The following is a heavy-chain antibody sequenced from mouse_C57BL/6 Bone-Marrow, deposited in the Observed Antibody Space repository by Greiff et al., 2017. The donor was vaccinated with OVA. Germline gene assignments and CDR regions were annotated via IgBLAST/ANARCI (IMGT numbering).Heavy chain of an antibody. CDR1: GYTFTDYY. D-gene: IGHD2-3*01. V-gene: IGHV1-76*01. Sequence: QVQLQQSGAELVRPGASVKLSCKASGYTFTDYYINWVKQRPGQGLEWIARIYPGSGNTYYNEKFKGKATLTADKSSSTAYMQLSSLTSEDSAVYFCARWLLRMDYWGQGTSVTVSS. J-gene: IGHJ4*01. CDR2: IYPGSGNT. CDR3: ARWLLRMDY.